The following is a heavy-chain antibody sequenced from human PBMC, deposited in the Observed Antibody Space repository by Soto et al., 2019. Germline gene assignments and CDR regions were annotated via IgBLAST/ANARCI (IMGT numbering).Heavy chain of an antibody. CDR3: ARALRGVVVVAAREMHV. D-gene: IGHD2-15*01. Sequence: QVQLQESGPGLVKPSETLSLTCSVSGGSISSDYWSWIRQPPGKGLEWIGYIYYTGSTNYNPSLKSRVTISVDTSKNQFSLNLRSVTAADTAVYYCARALRGVVVVAAREMHVWGQGTTVTVSS. V-gene: IGHV4-59*01. CDR2: IYYTGST. CDR1: GGSISSDY. J-gene: IGHJ6*02.